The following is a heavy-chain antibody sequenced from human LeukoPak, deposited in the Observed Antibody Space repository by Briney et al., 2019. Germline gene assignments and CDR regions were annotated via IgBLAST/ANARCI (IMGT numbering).Heavy chain of an antibody. J-gene: IGHJ4*02. CDR3: AKGDYYGSGSYYLTNYFDY. V-gene: IGHV3-43D*03. CDR1: GFTFDDYA. Sequence: GGSLRLSCAASGFTFDDYAMHWVRQAPGKGLEWVSLISWDGGSTYYADSVKGRFIISRDNSKNSLYLQMNSLRAEDTALYYCAKGDYYGSGSYYLTNYFDYWGQGTLVTVS. CDR2: ISWDGGST. D-gene: IGHD3-10*01.